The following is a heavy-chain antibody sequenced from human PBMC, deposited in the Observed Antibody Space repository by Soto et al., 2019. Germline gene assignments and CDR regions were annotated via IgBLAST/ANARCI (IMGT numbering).Heavy chain of an antibody. CDR2: IYYSGST. Sequence: PSETLSLTCTVSGGSISSYYWSWIRQPPGKGLEWIGYIYYSGSTNYNPSLKSRVTISVDTSKNQFSLKLSSVTAADTAVYYCARGWWLDRTPYFDYWGQGTLVTVSS. CDR1: GGSISSYY. V-gene: IGHV4-59*01. D-gene: IGHD6-19*01. J-gene: IGHJ4*02. CDR3: ARGWWLDRTPYFDY.